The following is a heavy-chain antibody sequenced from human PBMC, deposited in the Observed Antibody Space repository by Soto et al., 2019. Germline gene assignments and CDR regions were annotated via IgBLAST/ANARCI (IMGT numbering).Heavy chain of an antibody. Sequence: EVPLMESGGGLVQPGGSLRLSCAASTFIFSNAYINWVRQAPGKGPEWVGRVRSKADGGTTDYAAPVIGRFTISRDNSKNTLYLQMDSLKTEDKAVYYCATTYTGSYSFYFDSWGQGTLVTVSS. D-gene: IGHD1-26*01. CDR3: ATTYTGSYSFYFDS. CDR2: VRSKADGGTT. V-gene: IGHV3-15*07. CDR1: TFIFSNAY. J-gene: IGHJ4*02.